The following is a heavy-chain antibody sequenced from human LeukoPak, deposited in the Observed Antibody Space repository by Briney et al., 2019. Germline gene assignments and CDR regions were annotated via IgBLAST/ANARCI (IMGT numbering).Heavy chain of an antibody. J-gene: IGHJ3*02. CDR3: ARPKYYYGSGAFDI. V-gene: IGHV4-34*01. D-gene: IGHD3-10*01. CDR2: INHSGST. CDR1: GGSFSGYY. Sequence: SETLSLTCAVYGGSFSGYYWSWIRQPPGKGLEWIGEINHSGSTNYNPSLKSRVTISVDTSKNQFSLKLSSVTAADTAVYYCARPKYYYGSGAFDIWGQGTMVTVSS.